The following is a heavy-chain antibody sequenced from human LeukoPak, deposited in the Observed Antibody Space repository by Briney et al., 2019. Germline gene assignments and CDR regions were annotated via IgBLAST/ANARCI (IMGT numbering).Heavy chain of an antibody. CDR1: GFTFSSYW. J-gene: IGHJ4*02. CDR3: ASLGRSSGRDY. D-gene: IGHD6-6*01. CDR2: INSDGSST. V-gene: IGHV3-74*01. Sequence: PGGSLRLSCAASGFTFSSYWMHWVRQAPGKGLVWVSRINSDGSSTSYADSVKGRFTISRDNAKNSLYLQMDSLRAEDTAVYYCASLGRSSGRDYWGQGTLVTVSS.